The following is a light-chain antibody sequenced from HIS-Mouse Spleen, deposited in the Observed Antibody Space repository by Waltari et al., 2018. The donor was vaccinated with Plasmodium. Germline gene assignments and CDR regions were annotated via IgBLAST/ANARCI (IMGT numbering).Light chain of an antibody. CDR3: QQYNSYSST. Sequence: DIQMTQSPSTLSASVGDRVTITCRASQSISSRLAWYQQKQGKAPRLLIYKASSLESGVPSRFSGSGSGTEFTLTISSLQPDDFATYYCQQYNSYSSTFGQGTKVEIK. CDR2: KAS. J-gene: IGKJ1*01. V-gene: IGKV1-5*03. CDR1: QSISSR.